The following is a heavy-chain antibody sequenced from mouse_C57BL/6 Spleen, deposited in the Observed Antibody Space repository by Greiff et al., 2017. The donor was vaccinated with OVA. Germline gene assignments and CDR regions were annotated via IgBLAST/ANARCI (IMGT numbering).Heavy chain of an antibody. Sequence: QVQLKQPGTELVKPGASVKLSCKASGYTFTSYWMHWVKQRPGQGLEWIGNINPSNGGTNYNEKFKSKATLTVDKSSSTAYMQLSSLTSEDSAVYYCARGGEIYYDYVREAYFDYWGQCTTLTVSS. CDR1: GYTFTSYW. V-gene: IGHV1-53*01. CDR2: INPSNGGT. D-gene: IGHD2-4*01. CDR3: ARGGEIYYDYVREAYFDY. J-gene: IGHJ2*01.